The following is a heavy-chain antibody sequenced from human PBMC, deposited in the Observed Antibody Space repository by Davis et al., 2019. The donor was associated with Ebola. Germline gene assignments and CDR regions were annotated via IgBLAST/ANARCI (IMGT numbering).Heavy chain of an antibody. CDR2: ISAYNGNT. Sequence: ASVKVSCKASGYTFTSYGISWVRQAPGQGLEWMGWISAYNGNTNYAQKLQGRVTITRDTSASTAYMELSSLRSEDTAVYYCARDEAMIVVVTTFDYWGQGTLVTVSS. V-gene: IGHV1-18*04. J-gene: IGHJ4*02. CDR3: ARDEAMIVVVTTFDY. D-gene: IGHD3-22*01. CDR1: GYTFTSYG.